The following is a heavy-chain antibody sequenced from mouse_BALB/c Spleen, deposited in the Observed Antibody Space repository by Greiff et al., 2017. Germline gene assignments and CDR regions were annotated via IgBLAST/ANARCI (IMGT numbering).Heavy chain of an antibody. CDR2: ISSGGSYT. CDR3: ARQGGSSFDY. J-gene: IGHJ2*01. CDR1: GFTFSSYG. Sequence: EVKLVESGGDLVKPGGSLKLSCAASGFTFSSYGMSWVRQTPDKRLEWVATISSGGSYTYYPDSVKGRFTISRDNAKNTLYLQMSSLKSEDTAMYYCARQGGSSFDYWGQGTTLTVSS. V-gene: IGHV5-6*02. D-gene: IGHD1-1*01.